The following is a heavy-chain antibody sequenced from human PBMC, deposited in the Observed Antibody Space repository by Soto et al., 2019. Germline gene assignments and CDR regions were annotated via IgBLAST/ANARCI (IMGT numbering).Heavy chain of an antibody. Sequence: SCKASGYTFTDYHIHWVRQAPGQGLEFMGWINANNGGAGSAQQFQGRVTVTRDTSITTVYMELSNLRSDDTAVYYCAREGGSETLQPSYNWFDTWGQGTLVTVSS. CDR2: INANNGGA. CDR3: AREGGSETLQPSYNWFDT. CDR1: GYTFTDYH. D-gene: IGHD6-25*01. V-gene: IGHV1-2*02. J-gene: IGHJ5*02.